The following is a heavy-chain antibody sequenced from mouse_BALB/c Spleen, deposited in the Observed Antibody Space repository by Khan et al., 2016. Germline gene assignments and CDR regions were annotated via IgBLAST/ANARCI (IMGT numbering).Heavy chain of an antibody. CDR2: ISYSGST. CDR1: GYSITSDYA. J-gene: IGHJ1*01. CDR3: SRGRYNGSRGYFDV. V-gene: IGHV3-2*02. Sequence: EVQLQESGPGLVKPSQSLSLTCTVSGYSITSDYAWNWIRQFPGNKLEWMGYISYSGSTSYNPSLKSRISITRDTSKNQSFLQLNSVTTEDTATYSCSRGRYNGSRGYFDVWGAGTTVTVSS. D-gene: IGHD1-1*01.